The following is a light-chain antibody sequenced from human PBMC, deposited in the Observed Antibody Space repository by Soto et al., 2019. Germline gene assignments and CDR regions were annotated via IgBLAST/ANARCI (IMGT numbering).Light chain of an antibody. CDR2: ETS. J-gene: IGLJ3*02. Sequence: QTVVTQEPSLTVSPGGTVTLTCGSSTGAVTSGHYPDWFQQKPGQAPRTLIYETSNKHSWTPARFSGSLLGGKAALTLSGAHPEDEAEYYCLLSYSGAGVFVGGTKLTVL. CDR1: TGAVTSGHY. V-gene: IGLV7-46*01. CDR3: LLSYSGAGV.